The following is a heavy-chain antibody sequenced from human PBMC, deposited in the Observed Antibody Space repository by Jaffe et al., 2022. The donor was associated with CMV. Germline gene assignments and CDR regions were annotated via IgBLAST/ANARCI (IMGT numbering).Heavy chain of an antibody. Sequence: QVQLQQSGPGLVKPSQTLSLTCAISGDSVSSNSAAWNWIRQSPSRGLEWLGRTYYRSKWYNDYAVSVKSRITINPDTSKNQFSLQLNSVTPEDTAVYYCARGANYDYVWGSYRYWERDYYYYYMDVWGKGTTVTVSS. CDR2: TYYRSKWYN. CDR3: ARGANYDYVWGSYRYWERDYYYYYMDV. V-gene: IGHV6-1*01. D-gene: IGHD3-16*02. J-gene: IGHJ6*03. CDR1: GDSVSSNSAA.